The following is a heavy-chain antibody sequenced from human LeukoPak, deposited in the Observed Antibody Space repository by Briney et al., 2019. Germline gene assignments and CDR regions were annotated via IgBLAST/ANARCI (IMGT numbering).Heavy chain of an antibody. Sequence: GASVKVSCKASGYTFTSYGIRWVRQAPGQGLEWMGWISAYKGNTNYAQKLQGRVTMTTDTSTSTAYMELRSLRSDDTAVYYCARDLTGYCSGGSCYPAYWGQGTLVTVSS. CDR2: ISAYKGNT. D-gene: IGHD2-15*01. V-gene: IGHV1-18*01. CDR3: ARDLTGYCSGGSCYPAY. J-gene: IGHJ4*02. CDR1: GYTFTSYG.